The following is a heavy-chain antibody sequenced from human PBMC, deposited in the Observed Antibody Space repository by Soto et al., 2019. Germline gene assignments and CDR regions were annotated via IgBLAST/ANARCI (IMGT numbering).Heavy chain of an antibody. D-gene: IGHD2-15*01. J-gene: IGHJ5*02. CDR3: ARGLKYGSYSRRLDP. Sequence: QVQLVQSGAEVKKPGASVKVSCKASGYTFTSYDINWVRQATGQGFEYLGWMNPNSGNTGYVKKFQGRVTMTRDTSMSPGYMEMRSVRSEGTAVYWCARGLKYGSYSRRLDPWGPGPLVTVSS. CDR1: GYTFTSYD. V-gene: IGHV1-8*01. CDR2: MNPNSGNT.